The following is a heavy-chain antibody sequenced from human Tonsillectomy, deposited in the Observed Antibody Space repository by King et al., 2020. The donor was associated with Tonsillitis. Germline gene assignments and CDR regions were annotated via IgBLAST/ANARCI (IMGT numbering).Heavy chain of an antibody. J-gene: IGHJ6*03. D-gene: IGHD1-26*01. CDR2: INSDGSST. CDR1: GFTFSSYW. Sequence: VQLVESGGGLVQPGGSLRLSCAASGFTFSSYWMHWVRQAPGKGLVWVPRINSDGSSTSYADSVKGRFTISRDNAKNTLYLQMNSLRAEDTAVYYCARELLQGDYYYYYMDVWGKGTTVTVSS. V-gene: IGHV3-74*01. CDR3: ARELLQGDYYYYYMDV.